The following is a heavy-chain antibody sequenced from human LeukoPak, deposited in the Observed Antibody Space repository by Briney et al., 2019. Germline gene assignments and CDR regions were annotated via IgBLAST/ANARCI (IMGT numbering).Heavy chain of an antibody. V-gene: IGHV3-74*01. CDR2: INTDGSST. D-gene: IGHD6-13*01. J-gene: IGHJ2*01. CDR3: ARGRGQHSSWYFDL. Sequence: GGSLRLSCAASGFTFSNYWMHWVRQAPGKGLVWVSRINTDGSSTSYADSVKGRFTISRDNAKNTLYLQMNSLRAEDTAVYYCARGRGQHSSWYFDLWGRGTLVTVSS. CDR1: GFTFSNYW.